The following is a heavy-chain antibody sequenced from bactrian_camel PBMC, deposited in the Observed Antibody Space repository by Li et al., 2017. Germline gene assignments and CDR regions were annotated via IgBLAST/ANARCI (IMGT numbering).Heavy chain of an antibody. V-gene: IGHV3S7*01. Sequence: HVQLVESGGGLVQPGKSLRLSCSVSGFTFRSYAMSWVRQAPGKGLEWVSSFYTAGGNTYYADSVKGRFTTAADNAKNTLYLQLNSLKTEETAMYYCARDLFRTYVNEVLVPDFGYWGQGTQVTVS. CDR2: FYTAGGNT. D-gene: IGHD1*01. CDR3: ARDLFRTYVNEVLVPDFGY. J-gene: IGHJ6*01. CDR1: GFTFRSYA.